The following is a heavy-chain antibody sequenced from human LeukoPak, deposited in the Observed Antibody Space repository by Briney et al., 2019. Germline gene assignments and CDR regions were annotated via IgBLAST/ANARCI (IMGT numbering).Heavy chain of an antibody. CDR3: AKGPPEIASSWETFTYYFDY. CDR2: ISYDGSNK. CDR1: GFTFSSYG. V-gene: IGHV3-30*18. D-gene: IGHD6-13*01. Sequence: PGGSLRLSCAASGFTFSSYGMHWVRQAPGKGLEWVAVISYDGSNKYYADSVKGRFTISRDNSKNTLYLQMNSLRAEDTAVYYCAKGPPEIASSWETFTYYFDYWGQGTLVTVSS. J-gene: IGHJ4*02.